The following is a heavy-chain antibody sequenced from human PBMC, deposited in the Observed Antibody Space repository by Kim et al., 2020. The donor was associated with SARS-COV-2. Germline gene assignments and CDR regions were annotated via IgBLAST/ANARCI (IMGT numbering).Heavy chain of an antibody. CDR2: ISWDGGST. V-gene: IGHV3-43D*03. CDR3: AKDRGLPGSYGMDV. D-gene: IGHD3-10*01. J-gene: IGHJ6*02. CDR1: GFTFDDYA. Sequence: GGSLRLSCAASGFTFDDYAMHWVRQAPGKGLEWVSLISWDGGSTYSADSVKGRFTISRDNSKNSLYLQMNSLRAEDTALYYCAKDRGLPGSYGMDVWGQGTTVTVSS.